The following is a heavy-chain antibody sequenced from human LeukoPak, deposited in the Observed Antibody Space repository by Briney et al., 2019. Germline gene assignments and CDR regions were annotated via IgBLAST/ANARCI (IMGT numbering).Heavy chain of an antibody. Sequence: GGSLRLSCAASGFTFSTYAMSWVRQAPGKGLGWVSAISGSGGRTKYADSVKGRFTISRDNSKNTLYLQMNSLRAEDTAIYYCAKGGANTMPPSLFDHWGQGTLVTVSS. J-gene: IGHJ4*02. V-gene: IGHV3-23*01. CDR3: AKGGANTMPPSLFDH. D-gene: IGHD2-2*01. CDR1: GFTFSTYA. CDR2: ISGSGGRT.